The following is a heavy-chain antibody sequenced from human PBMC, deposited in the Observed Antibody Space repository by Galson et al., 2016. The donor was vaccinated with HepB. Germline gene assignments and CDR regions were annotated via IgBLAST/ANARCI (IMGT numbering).Heavy chain of an antibody. CDR1: GFTFGGYK. V-gene: IGHV3-23*01. J-gene: IGHJ4*02. CDR2: ISGSRGNT. CDR3: AKVGWREYDGY. D-gene: IGHD3-10*01. Sequence: SLRLSCAASGFTFGGYKMNWVRQAPGKGLGWVSSISGSRGNTYYADFVKGRFTISRDNSKNTVYLQMSSLRVDDTAVYYCAKVGWREYDGYWGQGTLVTVSS.